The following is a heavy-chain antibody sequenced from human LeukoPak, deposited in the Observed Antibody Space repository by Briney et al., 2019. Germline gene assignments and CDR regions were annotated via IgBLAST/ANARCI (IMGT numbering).Heavy chain of an antibody. V-gene: IGHV4-59*12. Sequence: PSETLSLTCTVSGVSISSYYWSWIRQPPGKGLEWIGNIYYSGSTNYNPSLKSRVTISVDTSKNQFSLKLSSVTAADTAVYYCARAGGYYYDSSGYYLGFDYWGQGTLVTVSS. CDR3: ARAGGYYYDSSGYYLGFDY. J-gene: IGHJ4*02. CDR2: IYYSGST. CDR1: GVSISSYY. D-gene: IGHD3-22*01.